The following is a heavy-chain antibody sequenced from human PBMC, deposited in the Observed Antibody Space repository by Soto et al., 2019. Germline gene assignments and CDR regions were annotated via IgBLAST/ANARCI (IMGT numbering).Heavy chain of an antibody. CDR2: INSDGSST. CDR3: ARSSSSWYSSGNPKIFDI. J-gene: IGHJ3*02. D-gene: IGHD6-13*01. Sequence: GGSLRLSCAASGFTFSSYWMHWVRQAPGKGLVWVSRINSDGSSTSYADSVKGRFTISRDNAKNTLYLQMNSLRAEDTAVYYCARSSSSWYSSGNPKIFDIWGQGTMVTVSS. V-gene: IGHV3-74*01. CDR1: GFTFSSYW.